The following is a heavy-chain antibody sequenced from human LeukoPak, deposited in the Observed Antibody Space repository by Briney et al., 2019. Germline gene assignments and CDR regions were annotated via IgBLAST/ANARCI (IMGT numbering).Heavy chain of an antibody. D-gene: IGHD2-2*01. CDR2: IIPNSGDT. CDR3: ARADSVPAGDYHYWYMDV. V-gene: IGHV1-2*02. CDR1: GFTLTDY. J-gene: IGHJ6*03. Sequence: GASVKVSCKASGFTLTDYIHWVRQDPRQGLQWMGWIIPNSGDTDYAQKFQGRVTMTRDTSISTVYMELSSLRSDDTAVYYCARADSVPAGDYHYWYMDVWGKGTTVTVSS.